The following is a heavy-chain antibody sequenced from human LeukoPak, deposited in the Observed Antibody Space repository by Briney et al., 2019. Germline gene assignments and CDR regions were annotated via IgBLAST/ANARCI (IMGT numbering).Heavy chain of an antibody. CDR2: LYTDGTT. CDR1: GFTVSTSY. D-gene: IGHD3-10*01. Sequence: PGGSLRLSCAASGFTVSTSYMTWVRQAPGKGLEWVSVLYTDGTTYYADSVEGRFTISRDNSKNTLYLQMNSLRAEDTAVYYCARDSFYSSGTYFGDWGQGTLVTVSS. V-gene: IGHV3-53*05. CDR3: ARDSFYSSGTYFGD. J-gene: IGHJ4*02.